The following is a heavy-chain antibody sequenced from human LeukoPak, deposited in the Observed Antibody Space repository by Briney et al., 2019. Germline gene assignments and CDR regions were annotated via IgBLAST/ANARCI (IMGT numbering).Heavy chain of an antibody. V-gene: IGHV3-21*01. Sequence: GGSLRLSCAASGFTFTSYNMNWVRQAPGKGLEWVSSISGSSTYIHYADSVKGRFSISRDNAKNSLYLQMNSLRAEDTAVYYCARDSSTVTYNWFVPWGQGTLVTVS. CDR3: ARDSSTVTYNWFVP. CDR2: ISGSSTYI. D-gene: IGHD4-17*01. J-gene: IGHJ5*02. CDR1: GFTFTSYN.